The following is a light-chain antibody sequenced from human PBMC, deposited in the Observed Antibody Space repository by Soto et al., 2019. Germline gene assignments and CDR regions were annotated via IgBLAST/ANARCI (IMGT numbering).Light chain of an antibody. V-gene: IGLV2-14*01. Sequence: QSALTQPASMSGSPGQSITISCTGRNTDVGAYNYVSWFQQHPHKAPKLLIYEVTNRPSGVSNRFSGSKSGNTASLTISGLQTEDEADYYCSSYTTSSTWLFGGGTKVTVL. CDR1: NTDVGAYNY. J-gene: IGLJ3*02. CDR2: EVT. CDR3: SSYTTSSTWL.